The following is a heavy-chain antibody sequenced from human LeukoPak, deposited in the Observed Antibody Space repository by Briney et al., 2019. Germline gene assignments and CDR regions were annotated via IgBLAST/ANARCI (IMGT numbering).Heavy chain of an antibody. D-gene: IGHD1-14*01. V-gene: IGHV4-30-4*08. CDR2: NYYSGST. Sequence: ESGPTLVKPSQTLSLTCTVSAGSISSGDYYWSWVRQPPGKGLEWITYNYYSGSTYYNPSLKSRVTISVATSKNQFSLKLSSVTAADTAVYYCARASSLLTFLFDYWGQGTLVTVSS. J-gene: IGHJ4*02. CDR1: AGSISSGDYY. CDR3: ARASSLLTFLFDY.